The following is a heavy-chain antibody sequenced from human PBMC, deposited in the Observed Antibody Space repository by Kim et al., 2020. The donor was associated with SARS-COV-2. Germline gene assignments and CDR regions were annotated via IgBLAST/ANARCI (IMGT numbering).Heavy chain of an antibody. CDR2: IDPSDSYT. CDR1: GYSFTSYW. CDR3: ARQQQYSSSWTGDYYYGMDV. V-gene: IGHV5-10-1*01. D-gene: IGHD6-13*01. J-gene: IGHJ6*02. Sequence: GESLKISCKGSGYSFTSYWISWVRQMPGKGLEWMGRIDPSDSYTNYSPSFQGHVTISADKSISTAYLQWSSLKASDTAMYYCARQQQYSSSWTGDYYYGMDVWGQGTTVTVSS.